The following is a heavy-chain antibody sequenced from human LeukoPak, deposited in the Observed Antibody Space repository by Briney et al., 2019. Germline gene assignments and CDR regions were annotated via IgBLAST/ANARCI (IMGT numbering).Heavy chain of an antibody. Sequence: ASVKVSCKASGYTFTSFGISWVRQAPGQGLEWMGWISAYNGNTNYAQNLQGRVTMTTDTSTSTAYMELRSLRSDDTAVYYCARDRYYYDSSGYQSRACDIWGQGTLVTVSS. V-gene: IGHV1-18*01. CDR1: GYTFTSFG. D-gene: IGHD3-22*01. J-gene: IGHJ3*02. CDR3: ARDRYYYDSSGYQSRACDI. CDR2: ISAYNGNT.